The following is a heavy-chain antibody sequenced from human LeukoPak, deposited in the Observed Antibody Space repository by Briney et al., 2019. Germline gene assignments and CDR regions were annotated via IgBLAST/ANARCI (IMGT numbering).Heavy chain of an antibody. CDR3: ARVLVPYSSSFGFDY. CDR1: GYTFTSYA. V-gene: IGHV1-3*01. J-gene: IGHJ4*02. Sequence: ASVKVSCKASGYTFTSYAMHWVRQAPGQRLEWMGWINAGNGNTKYSQKFQGRVTITRDTSTSTVYMELSSLRSEDTAVYYCARVLVPYSSSFGFDYWGQGTLVTVSS. D-gene: IGHD6-13*01. CDR2: INAGNGNT.